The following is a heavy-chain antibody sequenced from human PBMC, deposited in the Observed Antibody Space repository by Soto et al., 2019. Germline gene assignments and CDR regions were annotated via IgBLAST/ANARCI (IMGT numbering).Heavy chain of an antibody. CDR1: GGSFSGYY. D-gene: IGHD6-13*01. Sequence: QVQLQQWGAGLLKPSETLSLTCAVYGGSFSGYYWSWVRQTPGKGLEWIGEINHSGTTNYIPSLKDRVTISIDTSGNHFSLKLSSVTAADTAVYFCARGRHNSSWKPHDYYGMDVWGRGTTVTVSS. CDR2: INHSGTT. V-gene: IGHV4-34*01. J-gene: IGHJ6*02. CDR3: ARGRHNSSWKPHDYYGMDV.